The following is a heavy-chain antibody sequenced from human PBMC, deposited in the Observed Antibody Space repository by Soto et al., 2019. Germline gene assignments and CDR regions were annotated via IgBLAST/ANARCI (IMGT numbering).Heavy chain of an antibody. D-gene: IGHD4-17*01. CDR3: AREVRVIMDYGDNNWFDP. CDR1: GGSISSGGYY. J-gene: IGHJ5*02. Sequence: QVQLQESGPGLVKPSQTLSLTCTVSGGSISSGGYYWSWIRQHPGKGLEWIGYIYYSGSTYYNPSLKSRVTISVDTSKNQFSLKLSSVTDADTAVYYCAREVRVIMDYGDNNWFDPWGQGTLVTVSS. CDR2: IYYSGST. V-gene: IGHV4-31*03.